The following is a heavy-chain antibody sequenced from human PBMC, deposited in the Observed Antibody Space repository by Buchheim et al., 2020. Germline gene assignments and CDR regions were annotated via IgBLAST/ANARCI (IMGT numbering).Heavy chain of an antibody. CDR1: GGSFSGYY. CDR2: INHSGST. V-gene: IGHV4-34*01. D-gene: IGHD4-11*01. Sequence: QVQLQQWGAGLLKPSETLSLTCAVYGGSFSGYYWSWIRQPPGKGLEWIGEINHSGSTNYNPSLKGRVTISVDTSKNQFSLKLSSVTAADTAVYYCARDYSNTTWMYYYYYYGMDVWGQGTT. J-gene: IGHJ6*02. CDR3: ARDYSNTTWMYYYYYYGMDV.